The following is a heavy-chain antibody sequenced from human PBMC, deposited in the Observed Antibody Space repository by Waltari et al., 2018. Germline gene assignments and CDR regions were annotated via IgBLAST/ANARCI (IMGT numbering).Heavy chain of an antibody. J-gene: IGHJ6*03. CDR2: SSSSSSYI. Sequence: EVQLVESGGGLVKPGGSLRLSCAASGFTFSSYSMNWVRQAPGKGLEWVSSSSSSSSYIYYADSVKGRFTISRDNAKNSLYLQMNSLRAEDTAVYYCAREGTSGIIYYYYMDVWGKGTTVTVSS. V-gene: IGHV3-21*01. D-gene: IGHD2-2*01. CDR1: GFTFSSYS. CDR3: AREGTSGIIYYYYMDV.